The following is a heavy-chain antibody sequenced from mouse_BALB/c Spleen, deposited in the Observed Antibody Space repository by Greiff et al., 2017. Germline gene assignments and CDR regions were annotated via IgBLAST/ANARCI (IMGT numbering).Heavy chain of an antibody. CDR3: ARQTARATYIDY. D-gene: IGHD3-2*01. CDR1: GFTFSSYG. V-gene: IGHV5-6*01. Sequence: EVQLVESGGDLVEPGGSLKLSCAASGFTFSSYGMSWVRQTPDKRLEWVATISSGGSYTYYPDSVKGRFTISRDNAKNTLYLQMSSLKSEDTAMYYCARQTARATYIDYWGQGTTLTVSS. J-gene: IGHJ2*01. CDR2: ISSGGSYT.